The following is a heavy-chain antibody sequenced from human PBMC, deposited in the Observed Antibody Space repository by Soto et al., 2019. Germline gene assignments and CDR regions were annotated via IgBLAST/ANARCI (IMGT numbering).Heavy chain of an antibody. V-gene: IGHV3-33*01. CDR3: ARDRDYVWRSYRSYYYYGIDV. D-gene: IGHD3-16*02. Sequence: QVQLVESGGGVVQPGRSLRLSCAASGFTFSSYGMHWVRQAPGKGLEWVAVIWYDGSNKYYADSVKGRFTISRDNSKNTLYLQMNSQRAEDRAVYYCARDRDYVWRSYRSYYYYGIDVWGQGTTVTVSS. CDR1: GFTFSSYG. CDR2: IWYDGSNK. J-gene: IGHJ6*02.